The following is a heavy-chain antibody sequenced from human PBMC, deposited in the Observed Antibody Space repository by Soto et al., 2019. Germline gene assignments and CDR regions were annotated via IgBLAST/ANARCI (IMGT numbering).Heavy chain of an antibody. V-gene: IGHV3-23*01. CDR2: ISGSGGST. CDR3: AKDREAYYDSSGYLRGYYFDY. D-gene: IGHD3-22*01. Sequence: GGSLRLSCAASGFTFSSYAMSWVRQAPGKGLEWVSAISGSGGSTYYADSVKGRFTISRDNSKNTLYLQMNSLRAEDTAVYYCAKDREAYYDSSGYLRGYYFDYWGQGTLVTVSS. J-gene: IGHJ4*02. CDR1: GFTFSSYA.